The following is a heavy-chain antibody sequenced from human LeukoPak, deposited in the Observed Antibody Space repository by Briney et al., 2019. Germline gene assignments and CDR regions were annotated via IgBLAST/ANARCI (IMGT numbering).Heavy chain of an antibody. V-gene: IGHV3-23*01. D-gene: IGHD1-1*01. CDR2: LSVSGGST. Sequence: GGSLRLSCAASGFTFSSYAMSWVRQAPGKGLEWVSVLSVSGGSTDYADSVKGRFSVSRDNSKNTLYLQMNSLRAEDTAVYYCANLYNWNDDWDYYYGMDVWGQGTTVTVSS. J-gene: IGHJ6*02. CDR3: ANLYNWNDDWDYYYGMDV. CDR1: GFTFSSYA.